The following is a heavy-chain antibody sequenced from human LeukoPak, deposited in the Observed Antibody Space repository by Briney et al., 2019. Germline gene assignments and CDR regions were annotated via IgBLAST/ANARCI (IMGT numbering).Heavy chain of an antibody. Sequence: PGGSLRLSCAASGFTFSSYAMHWVRQAPGKGLEWVAVISYDGSNKYYADSVKGRFTISRDNSKNTLYLQMNSLRAEDTAVYYCARGVESITIFGVVIINGGYHHFDYWGQGTLVTVSS. D-gene: IGHD3-3*01. CDR1: GFTFSSYA. CDR3: ARGVESITIFGVVIINGGYHHFDY. J-gene: IGHJ4*02. CDR2: ISYDGSNK. V-gene: IGHV3-30*04.